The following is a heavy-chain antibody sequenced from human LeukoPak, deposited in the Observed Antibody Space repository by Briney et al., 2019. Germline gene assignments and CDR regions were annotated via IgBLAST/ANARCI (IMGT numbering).Heavy chain of an antibody. CDR2: IYYSGST. V-gene: IGHV4-59*01. CDR3: ARSSTSHSHSDY. Sequence: SETLSLTCTVSGGSISSYYWSWIRQPPGKGLEWIGYIYYSGSTNYNPSLKSRVTISVDTSKNQFSLKLSSVTAADTAVYYCARSSTSHSHSDYWGQGTLVTVSS. J-gene: IGHJ4*02. CDR1: GGSISSYY. D-gene: IGHD2-2*01.